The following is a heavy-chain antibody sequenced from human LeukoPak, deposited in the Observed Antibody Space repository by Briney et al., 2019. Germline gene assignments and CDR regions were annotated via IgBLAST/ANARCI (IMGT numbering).Heavy chain of an antibody. V-gene: IGHV4-59*01. Sequence: PSETLSLTCIVSGGSISSYYWSWIRQPPGKGLEWIGYIYYSGSTSYNPSLKSRVTVSVDTSKSHFSLKLTSVTAADTAVYYCARGASSSWTNPYYYYGMDVWGQGTTVTVSS. CDR1: GGSISSYY. CDR3: ARGASSSWTNPYYYYGMDV. D-gene: IGHD6-13*01. CDR2: IYYSGST. J-gene: IGHJ6*02.